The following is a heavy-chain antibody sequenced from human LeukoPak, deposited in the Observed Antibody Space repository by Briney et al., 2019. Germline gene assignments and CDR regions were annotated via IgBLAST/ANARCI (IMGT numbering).Heavy chain of an antibody. Sequence: TGGSLRLSCAASGLTFSSYAMSWVRQAPGKGLEWVSVIYSGGSTYYADSVKGRFTISRDDSKNTLYLQMNSLRAEDTAVYYCARAPSVTPYFDYWGQGTLVTVSS. CDR2: IYSGGST. J-gene: IGHJ4*02. V-gene: IGHV3-66*02. CDR1: GLTFSSYA. D-gene: IGHD4-23*01. CDR3: ARAPSVTPYFDY.